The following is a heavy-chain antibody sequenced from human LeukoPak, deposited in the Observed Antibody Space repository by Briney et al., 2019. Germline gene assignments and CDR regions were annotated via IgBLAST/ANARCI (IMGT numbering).Heavy chain of an antibody. J-gene: IGHJ6*02. CDR1: GLTFSNAW. V-gene: IGHV3-15*01. CDR3: ITDPGEWEPI. CDR2: IKSKTDGETT. Sequence: GGSLRLSCATSGLTFSNAWMSWVRQAPGKGLEWVGRIKSKTDGETTDYAAPVKGRFTISRDDSKNTLYLQMNRLKIEDTAVYYCITDPGEWEPIWGQGTTVTVSS. D-gene: IGHD1-26*01.